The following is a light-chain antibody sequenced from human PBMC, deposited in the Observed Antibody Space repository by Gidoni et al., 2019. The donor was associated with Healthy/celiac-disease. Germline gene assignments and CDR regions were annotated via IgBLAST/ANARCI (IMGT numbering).Light chain of an antibody. CDR3: QQSYSTPET. Sequence: DIQMTQSPSSLSASVGDRVTITCRASQSISSYLNWYQQKPGNAPKLLIYAASSLQRGVPSRFSGSGSGTDFTLTISSLQPEDFATYYCQQSYSTPETFGQGTKVEIK. J-gene: IGKJ1*01. CDR1: QSISSY. V-gene: IGKV1-39*01. CDR2: AAS.